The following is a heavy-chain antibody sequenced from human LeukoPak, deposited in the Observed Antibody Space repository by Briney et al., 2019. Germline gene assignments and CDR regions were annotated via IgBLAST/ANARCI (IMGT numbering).Heavy chain of an antibody. CDR1: GGFISSGDYY. Sequence: SQTLSLTCTVCGGFISSGDYYWSWIRQPPGKALEWIGYIYYSGSTYYNPSLKSRVTISIDTSKNQFSLKLSSVTAADTAMYYCASRGYTYGHFDYWGPGTLVTVSS. CDR2: IYYSGST. CDR3: ASRGYTYGHFDY. V-gene: IGHV4-30-4*01. J-gene: IGHJ4*02. D-gene: IGHD5-18*01.